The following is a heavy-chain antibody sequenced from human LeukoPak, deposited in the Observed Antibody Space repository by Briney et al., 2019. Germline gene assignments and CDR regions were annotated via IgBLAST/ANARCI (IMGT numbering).Heavy chain of an antibody. CDR2: LKQDGSEI. V-gene: IGHV3-7*01. CDR3: ARADSNIEARRIGFDY. Sequence: GGSLRLSCVASDFTFSNYWMSWVRQAPGKGLEWVGNLKQDGSEIYYLDSVKGRFTISRDNAKNSLYLQMNSLRAGDTALYYCARADSNIEARRIGFDYWGQGTLVTVSS. J-gene: IGHJ4*02. CDR1: DFTFSNYW. D-gene: IGHD6-6*01.